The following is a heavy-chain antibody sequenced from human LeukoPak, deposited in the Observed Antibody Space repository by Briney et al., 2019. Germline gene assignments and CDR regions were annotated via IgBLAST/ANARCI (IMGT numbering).Heavy chain of an antibody. CDR1: GYTLINYG. D-gene: IGHD3-22*01. CDR3: ARSSFDTYSYDSSGYYAKYFEH. CDR2: ISAYNGNT. Sequence: ASVTETCKASGYTLINYGISCVRQAPGQGLEWMGWISAYNGNTNYAQKLQGRVTMTTDTSTSTAYMELRSLRSDDTAVYYCARSSFDTYSYDSSGYYAKYFEHWGQGTLVTVSS. V-gene: IGHV1-18*01. J-gene: IGHJ1*01.